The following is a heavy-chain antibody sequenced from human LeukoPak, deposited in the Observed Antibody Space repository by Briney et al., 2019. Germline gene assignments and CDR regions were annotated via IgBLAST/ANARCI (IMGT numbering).Heavy chain of an antibody. D-gene: IGHD3-10*01. V-gene: IGHV3-20*04. Sequence: GGSLRLSCAASGFTFDDYGMSWVRQAPGKGLEWVSGINWNGGSTGYADSVKGRFTISRDNAKNSLYLQMNSLRAEDTAVYYCAREDVAITMVRGVIWYYYMDVWGKGTTVTISS. CDR2: INWNGGST. CDR3: AREDVAITMVRGVIWYYYMDV. J-gene: IGHJ6*03. CDR1: GFTFDDYG.